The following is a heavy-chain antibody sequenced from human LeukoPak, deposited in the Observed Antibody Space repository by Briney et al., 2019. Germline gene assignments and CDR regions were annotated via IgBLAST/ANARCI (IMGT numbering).Heavy chain of an antibody. V-gene: IGHV3-7*01. Sequence: GGSLRLPCAASGFNSGNYWMSWVRQAPGQRLEWLANIKQDGIETYYLDSVKGRFTISRDNSKNTMYLQMNNLRAEDTAVYYCARRGTPNAFDLWGQGTMVTVSS. D-gene: IGHD3-16*01. CDR2: IKQDGIET. CDR1: GFNSGNYW. CDR3: ARRGTPNAFDL. J-gene: IGHJ3*01.